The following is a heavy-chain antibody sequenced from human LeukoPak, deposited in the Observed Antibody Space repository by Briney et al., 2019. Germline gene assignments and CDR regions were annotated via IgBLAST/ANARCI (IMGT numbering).Heavy chain of an antibody. J-gene: IGHJ1*01. CDR1: GYTFTGYY. V-gene: IGHV1-2*02. D-gene: IGHD2-15*01. Sequence: GASVKVSCKASGYTFTGYYMHWVRQAPGQGLEWMGWINPKRGGTNYAQKFQGRVTMTRDTSISTAYMELSRLRSDDTAVYYCARVGDIVVVVAATPRHFQHWGQGTLVTVSS. CDR2: INPKRGGT. CDR3: ARVGDIVVVVAATPRHFQH.